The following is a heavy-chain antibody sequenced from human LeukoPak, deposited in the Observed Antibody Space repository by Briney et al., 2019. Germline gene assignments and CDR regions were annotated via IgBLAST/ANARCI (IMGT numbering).Heavy chain of an antibody. CDR1: GFTFSSYS. CDR2: ISNSGAST. Sequence: PGESLRLSCVASGFTFSSYSTNWVRQAPGKGLEWASSISNSGASTDYADSVKGRFTISRDNAKNSLYLQMTSLRAEDTAVYYCARESRRYGSGSYPPDYWGRGTQVTVSS. CDR3: ARESRRYGSGSYPPDY. V-gene: IGHV3-21*06. J-gene: IGHJ4*02. D-gene: IGHD3-10*01.